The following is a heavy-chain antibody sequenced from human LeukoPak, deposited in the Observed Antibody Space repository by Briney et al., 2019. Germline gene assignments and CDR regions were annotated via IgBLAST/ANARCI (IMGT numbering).Heavy chain of an antibody. D-gene: IGHD1-26*01. V-gene: IGHV4-39*01. CDR1: GGSISSSSYY. CDR2: IYYSGST. CDR3: ARNSGSYRQYFQH. Sequence: SETLSPTCTVSGGSISSSSYYWGWIRQPPGKGLEWIGSIYYSGSTYYNPSLKSRVTISVDTSKNQFSLKLSSVTAADTAVYYCARNSGSYRQYFQHWGQGTLVTVSS. J-gene: IGHJ1*01.